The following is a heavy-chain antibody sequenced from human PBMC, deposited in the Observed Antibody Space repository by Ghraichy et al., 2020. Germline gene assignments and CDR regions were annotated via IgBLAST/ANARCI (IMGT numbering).Heavy chain of an antibody. CDR2: VDHSGST. CDR3: ARWAGTAVGFNYWYFDF. Sequence: ETLSLTCAVYSGSFSAFHWSWIRQPPGKGLEWIGEVDHSGSTSYNPSLKSRVTISVDTSNNQISLKLTSVTAADTAVYYCARWAGTAVGFNYWYFDFWGRGTLVTVSS. D-gene: IGHD6-19*01. CDR1: SGSFSAFH. V-gene: IGHV4-34*01. J-gene: IGHJ2*01.